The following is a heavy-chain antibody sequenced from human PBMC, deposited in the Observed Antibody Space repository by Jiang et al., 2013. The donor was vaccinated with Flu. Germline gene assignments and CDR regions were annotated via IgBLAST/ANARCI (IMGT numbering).Heavy chain of an antibody. CDR2: IIPILGIA. CDR3: ARGDGGYDSGYYYYYYGMDV. V-gene: IGHV1-69*04. CDR1: GGTFSSYA. D-gene: IGHD5-12*01. J-gene: IGHJ6*04. Sequence: QSGAEVKVSCKASGGTFSSYAISWVRQAPGQGLEWMGRIIPILGIANYAQKFQGRVTITADKSTSTAYMELSSLRSEDTALYYCARGDGGYDSGYYYYYYGMDVWGKGTTVTVSS.